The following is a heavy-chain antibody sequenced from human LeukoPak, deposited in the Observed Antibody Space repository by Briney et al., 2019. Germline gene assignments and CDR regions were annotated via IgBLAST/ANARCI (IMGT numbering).Heavy chain of an antibody. D-gene: IGHD6-13*01. CDR2: ITVYNGNT. V-gene: IGHV1-18*01. CDR1: GYTFTSHG. J-gene: IGHJ5*02. CDR3: ARAPGSSWTPSWFDP. Sequence: ASVKVSCKASGYTFTSHGIIWVRQAPGQRLEWLGWITVYNGNTHYAQKFQGRVTMTTDTSTSTAYMELRSLRSDDTAVYYCARAPGSSWTPSWFDPWGLGTLVTVSS.